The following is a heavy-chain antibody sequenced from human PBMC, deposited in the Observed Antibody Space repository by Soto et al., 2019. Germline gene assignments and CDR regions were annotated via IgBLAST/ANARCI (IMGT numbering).Heavy chain of an antibody. D-gene: IGHD3-22*01. CDR2: ISYDGSNK. Sequence: GGSLRLSCAASGFTFSSYGMHWVRQAPGKGLEWVAVISYDGSNKYYADSVKGRFTISRDNSKNTLYLQMNSLRAEDTAVYYCAIGVYDSSGYLFDYWGQGTLVTVSS. CDR3: AIGVYDSSGYLFDY. V-gene: IGHV3-30*03. CDR1: GFTFSSYG. J-gene: IGHJ4*02.